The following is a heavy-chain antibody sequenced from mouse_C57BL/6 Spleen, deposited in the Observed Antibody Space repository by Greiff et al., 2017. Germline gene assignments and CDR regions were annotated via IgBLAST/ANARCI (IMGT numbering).Heavy chain of an antibody. D-gene: IGHD2-2*01. J-gene: IGHJ4*01. CDR1: GYAFTNYL. Sequence: QVQLQQSGAELVRPGTSVKVSCKASGYAFTNYLIEWVKQRPGQGLEWIGVINPGSGGTNYNEKFKGKATLTADKSSSTAYMQLSSLTSEDSAVYFCARELYGYGPYAMDYWGQGTSVTVSS. CDR2: INPGSGGT. V-gene: IGHV1-54*01. CDR3: ARELYGYGPYAMDY.